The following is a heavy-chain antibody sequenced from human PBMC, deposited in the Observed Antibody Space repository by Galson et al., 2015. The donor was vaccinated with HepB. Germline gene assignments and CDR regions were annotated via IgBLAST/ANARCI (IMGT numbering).Heavy chain of an antibody. CDR2: MSFDGSNK. CDR1: GFTFSSYA. D-gene: IGHD2-15*01. Sequence: SLRLSCAASGFTFSSYAMHWVRQAPGKGLEWVAVMSFDGSNKYYADSVKGRFTISRDNSKNTLYLQVNSLRAEDTAVYYCARGRYCSGGSCYSYYYYYNTDVWGQGTTVTVSS. V-gene: IGHV3-30-3*01. J-gene: IGHJ6*02. CDR3: ARGRYCSGGSCYSYYYYYNTDV.